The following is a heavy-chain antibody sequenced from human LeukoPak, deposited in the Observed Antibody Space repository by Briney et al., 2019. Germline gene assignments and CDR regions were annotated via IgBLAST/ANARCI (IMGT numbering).Heavy chain of an antibody. CDR2: ISSSGSTI. CDR1: GFTFSSYE. CDR3: ARDSFCSGGSCYSYYFDY. D-gene: IGHD2-15*01. J-gene: IGHJ4*02. Sequence: GGSLRLSCAASGFTFSSYEMNWVRQAPGKGLEWVSYISSSGSTIYYADSVKGRFTISRDNAKNSLYLQMNSLRAEDTAVYYCARDSFCSGGSCYSYYFDYWGQGTLVTVSS. V-gene: IGHV3-48*03.